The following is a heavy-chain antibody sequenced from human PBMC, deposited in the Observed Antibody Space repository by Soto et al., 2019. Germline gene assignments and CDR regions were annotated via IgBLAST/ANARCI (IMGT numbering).Heavy chain of an antibody. CDR2: ISGSGDTT. CDR1: GFTFSSYT. D-gene: IGHD4-4*01. Sequence: GGSLRLSCAASGFTFSSYTLSWVRQAPGKGLEWVSGISGSGDTTYSAESVKGRFTISRDNSKNMVFLEMNSLRAEDTAVYYCAKGRSSNWLYYFDYWGQGTLVTVSS. CDR3: AKGRSSNWLYYFDY. J-gene: IGHJ4*02. V-gene: IGHV3-23*01.